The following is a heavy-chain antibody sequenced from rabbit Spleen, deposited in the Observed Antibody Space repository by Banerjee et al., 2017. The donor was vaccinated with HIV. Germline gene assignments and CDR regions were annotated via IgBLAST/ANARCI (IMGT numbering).Heavy chain of an antibody. Sequence: QEQLVESGGGLVQPEGSLTLTCKASGFDFSSNAMCWVRQAPGKGPEWIACIGNGDGSTYYASWVNGRFSISRSTSLNTVTLQMTSLTAADTATYFCARDLTSVVGWNFNLWGQGTLVTVS. CDR2: IGNGDGST. J-gene: IGHJ4*01. V-gene: IGHV1S47*01. CDR1: GFDFSSNA. CDR3: ARDLTSVVGWNFNL. D-gene: IGHD1-1*01.